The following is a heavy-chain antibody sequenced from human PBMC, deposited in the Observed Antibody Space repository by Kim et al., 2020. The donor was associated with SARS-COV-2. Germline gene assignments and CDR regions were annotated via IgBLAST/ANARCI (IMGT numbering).Heavy chain of an antibody. CDR2: IYPGDSDT. Sequence: GESLKISCKGSGYSFTSYWIGWVRQMPGKGLEWMGIIYPGDSDTRYSPSFQGQVTISVDKSISTAYLQWSSLKASDTAMYYCARLGYSGYDTRYFDYWGQGTLVTVSS. CDR3: ARLGYSGYDTRYFDY. J-gene: IGHJ4*02. CDR1: GYSFTSYW. D-gene: IGHD5-12*01. V-gene: IGHV5-51*01.